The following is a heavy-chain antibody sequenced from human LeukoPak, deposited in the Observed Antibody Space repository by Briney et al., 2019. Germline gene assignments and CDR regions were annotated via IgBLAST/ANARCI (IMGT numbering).Heavy chain of an antibody. V-gene: IGHV3-53*01. J-gene: IGHJ4*02. Sequence: GGSLRFSCAASGFTVSSNYMSWVRQAPGKGLEWVSVIYSGGSTYYADSVKGRFTISRDNSKNTLYLQMNSLRAEDTAVYYCASSPKWELEVRDYWGQGTLVTVSS. CDR1: GFTVSSNY. CDR2: IYSGGST. CDR3: ASSPKWELEVRDY. D-gene: IGHD1-26*01.